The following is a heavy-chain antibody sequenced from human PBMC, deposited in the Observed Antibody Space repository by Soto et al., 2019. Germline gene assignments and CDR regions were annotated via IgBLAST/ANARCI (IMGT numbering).Heavy chain of an antibody. CDR2: MNPNSGDT. Sequence: QVQLVQSGAEVKKPEASVKVSCKASGYTFTSYEINWVRQATGQGLEWMGWMNPNSGDTGYAQKFQGRVTMTRNTSISTAYMERTSLRSEDTAVYYCARGEVLWFGELLRWGQGTLVTVSS. J-gene: IGHJ4*02. D-gene: IGHD3-10*01. CDR1: GYTFTSYE. V-gene: IGHV1-8*01. CDR3: ARGEVLWFGELLR.